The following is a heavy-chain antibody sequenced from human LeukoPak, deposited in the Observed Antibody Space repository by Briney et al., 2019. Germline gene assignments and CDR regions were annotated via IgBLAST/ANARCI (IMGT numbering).Heavy chain of an antibody. D-gene: IGHD4-17*01. CDR1: GFTFSSYG. J-gene: IGHJ4*02. Sequence: GGALRLSCAASGFTFSSYGMHWVRHAPGEGLEWGAVISYDGSNKYYADSVKGRFTISRDNSKNTLYLQMNSLRAEDTAVYYCAKGRTVTGMYFDYWGQGTLVTVSS. V-gene: IGHV3-30*18. CDR3: AKGRTVTGMYFDY. CDR2: ISYDGSNK.